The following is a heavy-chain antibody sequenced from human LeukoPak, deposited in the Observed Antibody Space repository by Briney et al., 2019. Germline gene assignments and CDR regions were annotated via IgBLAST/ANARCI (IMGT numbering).Heavy chain of an antibody. CDR3: ARDQGGYAMAHFDY. J-gene: IGHJ4*02. CDR2: IHYGGVT. Sequence: MSSETLSLTCTVSGGSISSSSFFWGWIRQPPGQGLEWIAAIHYGGVTHYNPSLKSRVTISADTSRNQFSLKLNSVTAADTAVYYCARDQGGYAMAHFDYWGQGTLVTVSS. V-gene: IGHV4-39*07. D-gene: IGHD5-12*01. CDR1: GGSISSSSFF.